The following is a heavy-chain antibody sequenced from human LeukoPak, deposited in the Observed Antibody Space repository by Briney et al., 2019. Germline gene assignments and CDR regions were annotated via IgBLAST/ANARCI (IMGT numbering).Heavy chain of an antibody. D-gene: IGHD7-27*01. CDR1: GFKFSNPD. Sequence: GGSLRLSCTASGFKFSNPDMHWVRQSAGKGLEWVATIGTEADPFYSGSVKGRFTISRDNAKDSLYLQMNSLRVGDTGIYYCATGERPPPYTTDAWYFALWGRGTLVTVSS. J-gene: IGHJ2*01. V-gene: IGHV3-13*05. CDR2: IGTEADP. CDR3: ATGERPPPYTTDAWYFAL.